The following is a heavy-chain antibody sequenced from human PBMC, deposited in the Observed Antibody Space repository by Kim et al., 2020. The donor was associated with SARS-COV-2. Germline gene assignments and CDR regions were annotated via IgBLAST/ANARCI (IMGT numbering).Heavy chain of an antibody. D-gene: IGHD1-26*01. CDR3: QLSGVSHSYYFYAMDV. Sequence: GGSLRLSCAASGLTFSTFGMHWVRQAPGKGLEWVAVISYDGTKNYYADSVKGRFTISRDHSKNTLYLQMNSLRAEDTAVYYCQLSGVSHSYYFYAMDVWGQGTTVTVSS. CDR1: GLTFSTFG. V-gene: IGHV3-30*03. CDR2: ISYDGTKN. J-gene: IGHJ6*02.